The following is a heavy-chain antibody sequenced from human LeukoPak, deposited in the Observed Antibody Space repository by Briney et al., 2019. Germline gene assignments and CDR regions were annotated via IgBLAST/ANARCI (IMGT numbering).Heavy chain of an antibody. CDR1: GFTFSSYE. CDR2: ISRGGRTV. D-gene: IGHD3-22*01. V-gene: IGHV3-48*03. CDR3: ARVAMIVAKPYDN. J-gene: IGHJ4*02. Sequence: GGSLRLSCTASGFTFSSYEMNWVRQAPGKGLEWVAYISRGGRTVDYADSVKGRFTISRDSAKNALYLQMNSLRAEDTAVYYCARVAMIVAKPYDNWGQGTLVTVSS.